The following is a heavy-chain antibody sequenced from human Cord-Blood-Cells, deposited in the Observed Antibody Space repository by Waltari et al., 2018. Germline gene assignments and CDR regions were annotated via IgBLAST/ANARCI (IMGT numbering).Heavy chain of an antibody. J-gene: IGHJ6*02. CDR1: GYSISSGYY. CDR2: IYHSGST. CDR3: ARGRGYDYYYYYGMDV. D-gene: IGHD1-1*01. V-gene: IGHV4-38-2*01. Sequence: QVQLQESGPGLVKPSETLSLTCAVSGYSISSGYYWGWIRQPPGKGLEWIGSIYHSGSTYYNPSLKSRVTISVDTSKNQFSLKLSSVTAADTAVYYCARGRGYDYYYYYGMDVWGQGTTVTVSS.